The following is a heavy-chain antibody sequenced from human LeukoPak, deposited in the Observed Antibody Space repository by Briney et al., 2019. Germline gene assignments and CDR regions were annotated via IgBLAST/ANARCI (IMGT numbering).Heavy chain of an antibody. V-gene: IGHV1-2*06. CDR2: INPNSGGT. J-gene: IGHJ1*01. Sequence: GASVTVSCKASGYTFTCYYMHWVRQAPGQGLEWMGRINPNSGGTNYAQKFQGRVTMTRDTSISTAYMELSRLRSDDTAVYYCARVLRAVAGTPSPTEYFQHWGQGTLVTVSS. CDR3: ARVLRAVAGTPSPTEYFQH. D-gene: IGHD6-19*01. CDR1: GYTFTCYY.